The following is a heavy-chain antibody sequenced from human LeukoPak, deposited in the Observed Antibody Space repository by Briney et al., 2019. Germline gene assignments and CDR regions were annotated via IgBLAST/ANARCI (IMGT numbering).Heavy chain of an antibody. CDR2: ISSSSSYI. CDR1: GFTFSSYS. Sequence: PGGSLRLSCAASGFTFSSYSMNWVRQAPGKGLEWVSSISSSSSYIYYADSVKGRFTISRDNAKNSLYLQMNSLRAEDTAVYYCASKSGGTSAGYYYMDVWGKGTTVTISS. V-gene: IGHV3-21*01. J-gene: IGHJ6*03. D-gene: IGHD4-23*01. CDR3: ASKSGGTSAGYYYMDV.